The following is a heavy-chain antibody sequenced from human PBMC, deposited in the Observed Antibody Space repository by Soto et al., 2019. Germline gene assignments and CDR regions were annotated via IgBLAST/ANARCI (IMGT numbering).Heavy chain of an antibody. CDR2: ISGGGDST. V-gene: IGHV3-23*01. D-gene: IGHD3-9*01. CDR3: AKVLSQWFDP. CDR1: GFTFSTYV. J-gene: IGHJ5*02. Sequence: VQWLESGGVLVQPGGSLRLSCAASGFTFSTYVMTWVREAPGKGLEWVSGISGGGDSTYYADSVKGRFTISRDNSKNTLYLQMSSLRVEDTATYYCAKVLSQWFDPWGQGTLVTVSS.